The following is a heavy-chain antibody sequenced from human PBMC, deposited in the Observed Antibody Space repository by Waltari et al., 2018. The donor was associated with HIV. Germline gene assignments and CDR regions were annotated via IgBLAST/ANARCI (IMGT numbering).Heavy chain of an antibody. CDR3: AREIGGYNYFYYYGMDV. CDR1: GYTFTSYD. V-gene: IGHV1-8*01. J-gene: IGHJ6*02. Sequence: QVQLVQSGAEVKKPGASVKVSCKASGYTFTSYDINWVRQATGQGLEWMGWMNPNSGNTGYAQKFQGRVTMTRNTSISTAYMELSSLRSEDTAVYYCAREIGGYNYFYYYGMDVWGQGTTVTVSS. CDR2: MNPNSGNT. D-gene: IGHD5-12*01.